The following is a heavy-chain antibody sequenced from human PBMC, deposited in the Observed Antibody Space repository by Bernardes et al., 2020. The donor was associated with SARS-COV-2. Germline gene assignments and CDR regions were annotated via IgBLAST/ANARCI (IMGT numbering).Heavy chain of an antibody. J-gene: IGHJ4*02. CDR1: DDAISSGSFY. CDR3: VKVSNIFWFGEGRGLFDY. Sequence: SETLSLTCAVSDDAISSGSFYWSWLRQPAGKGLEWVGRISASGSTNYNPSLKSRFSISRDFSTNTLYLHMKSLRPEDTAVYYCVKVSNIFWFGEGRGLFDYWGQGTLVTVSS. D-gene: IGHD3-10*01. CDR2: ISASGST. V-gene: IGHV4-61*02.